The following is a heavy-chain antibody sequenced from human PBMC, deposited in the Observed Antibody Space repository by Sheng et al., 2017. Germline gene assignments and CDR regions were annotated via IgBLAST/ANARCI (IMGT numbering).Heavy chain of an antibody. CDR3: ARSTSGSYGVRAFDV. Sequence: EVQLVESGGGLIQPGGSLRLSCAVSGFSVSANYMSWVRQAPGKGLEWVSVLYSGGSTYYADSVKGRFTISRDNSKNTLYLQMNSLRAEDTAVYYCARSTSGSYGVRAFDVWGQGTKVTVSS. CDR1: GFSVSANY. V-gene: IGHV3-53*01. D-gene: IGHD1-26*01. J-gene: IGHJ3*01. CDR2: LYSGGST.